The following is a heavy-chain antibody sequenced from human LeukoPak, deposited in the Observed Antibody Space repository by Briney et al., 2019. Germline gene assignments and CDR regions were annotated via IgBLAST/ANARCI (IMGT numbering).Heavy chain of an antibody. CDR2: ISYDGRQK. J-gene: IGHJ4*02. D-gene: IGHD2-8*01. CDR1: GFTFSTYA. Sequence: GRSQTLSCATSGFTFSTYAMHWVRQAPGKGLEWVAVISYDGRQKYYADSVKGRFTISRDNSKNTLFLQMNSLRDEDTAVYYCTRVYLERLTAGYFDHWGQGTLVTVSP. V-gene: IGHV3-30*14. CDR3: TRVYLERLTAGYFDH.